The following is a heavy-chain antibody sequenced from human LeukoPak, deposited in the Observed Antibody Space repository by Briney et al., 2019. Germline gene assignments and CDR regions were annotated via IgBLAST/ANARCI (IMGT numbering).Heavy chain of an antibody. CDR1: GYSFTTYR. V-gene: IGHV5-51*01. Sequence: GESLKISFKGSGYSFTTYRIGWVRQMPGKGLEWMGVISPGDSDTRYSPSFQGQVTISADKSISTAYLQWSSLKASDTAMYYCARHLDDSSGYYYRTMYYFDYWGQGTLVTVSS. D-gene: IGHD3-22*01. CDR2: ISPGDSDT. J-gene: IGHJ4*02. CDR3: ARHLDDSSGYYYRTMYYFDY.